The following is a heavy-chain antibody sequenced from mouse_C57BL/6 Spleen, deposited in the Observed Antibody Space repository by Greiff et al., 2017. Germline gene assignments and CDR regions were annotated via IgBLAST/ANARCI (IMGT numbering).Heavy chain of an antibody. CDR2: INPNYGTT. Sequence: VQLKQSGPELVKPGASVKISCKASGYSFTDYNMNWVKQSNGKSLEWIGVINPNYGTTSYNQKFKGKATLTVDQSSSTAYMQLNSLTSEDSAVYYCARGVITTVPQTGFDVWGTGTTVTVSS. CDR1: GYSFTDYN. D-gene: IGHD1-1*01. J-gene: IGHJ1*03. V-gene: IGHV1-39*01. CDR3: ARGVITTVPQTGFDV.